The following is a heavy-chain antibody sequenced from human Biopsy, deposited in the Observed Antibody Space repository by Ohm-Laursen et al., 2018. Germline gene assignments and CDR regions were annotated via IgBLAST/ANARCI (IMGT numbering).Heavy chain of an antibody. CDR2: INPYNGKP. CDR1: GYTFRNYG. J-gene: IGHJ3*02. CDR3: ARPSTVTRAFDI. D-gene: IGHD4-17*01. Sequence: ASVKVSCKASGYTFRNYGIRWVRQAPGQGLEWMGWINPYNGKPNYAEKVQGRVTMTTDTSTSTAYMELRSLTSDDTAVYYCARPSTVTRAFDIWGQGTMVTVSS. V-gene: IGHV1-18*01.